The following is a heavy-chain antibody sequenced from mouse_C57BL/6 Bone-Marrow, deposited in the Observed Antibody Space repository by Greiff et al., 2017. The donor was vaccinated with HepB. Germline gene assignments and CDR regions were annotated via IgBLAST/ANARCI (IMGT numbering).Heavy chain of an antibody. CDR1: GFTFSSYA. Sequence: EVMLVESGGGLVKPGGSLKLSCAASGFTFSSYAMSWVRQTPEKRLEWVATISDGGSYTYYPDNVKGRFTISRDNAKNNLYLQMSHLKSEDTAMYYCARALYGNYVYYFDYWGQGTTLTVSS. D-gene: IGHD2-1*01. V-gene: IGHV5-4*03. CDR2: ISDGGSYT. J-gene: IGHJ2*01. CDR3: ARALYGNYVYYFDY.